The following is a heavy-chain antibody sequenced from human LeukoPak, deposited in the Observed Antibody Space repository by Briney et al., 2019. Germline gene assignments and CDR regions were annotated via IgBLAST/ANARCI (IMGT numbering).Heavy chain of an antibody. CDR3: ARGRGAAAGTPKYYYMDV. J-gene: IGHJ6*03. Sequence: ASVKVSCKASGYTFTGYYMHWVRQAPGQGLEWMGWINTNTGNPTYDQGFTGRFVFSLDTSVSTAYLQISSLKAEDTAVYYCARGRGAAAGTPKYYYMDVWGKGTTVTVSS. CDR1: GYTFTGYY. V-gene: IGHV7-4-1*02. D-gene: IGHD6-13*01. CDR2: INTNTGNP.